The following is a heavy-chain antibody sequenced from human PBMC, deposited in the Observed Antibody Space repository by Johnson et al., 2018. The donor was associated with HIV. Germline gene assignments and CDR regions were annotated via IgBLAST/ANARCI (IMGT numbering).Heavy chain of an antibody. J-gene: IGHJ3*02. CDR1: GFSFSSYA. V-gene: IGHV3-23*01. CDR3: ARNGLIPAAKGVAFDI. CDR2: ISGGGGST. Sequence: QLLESGGGLVQPGGSLRLSCAASGFSFSSYAMSWVRQAPGKGLEWVSAISGGGGSTYYADSVKGRFTISRDNSKNTLYLQMNSLRAEDTAVYYCARNGLIPAAKGVAFDIWGQGTMVTVSS. D-gene: IGHD2-2*01.